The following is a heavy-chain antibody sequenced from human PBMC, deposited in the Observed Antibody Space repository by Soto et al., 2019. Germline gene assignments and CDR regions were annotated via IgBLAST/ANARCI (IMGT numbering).Heavy chain of an antibody. CDR3: ARVGPEFRMDYFDY. J-gene: IGHJ4*02. Sequence: SETLSLTCTVSGGSISSYYWSWIRQPPGKGLEWIGYIYYSGSTNYNPSLKSRVTISVDTSKNQFSLKLSSVTAADTAVYYCARVGPEFRMDYFDYWGKGTLVTVSS. V-gene: IGHV4-59*01. D-gene: IGHD3-10*01. CDR2: IYYSGST. CDR1: GGSISSYY.